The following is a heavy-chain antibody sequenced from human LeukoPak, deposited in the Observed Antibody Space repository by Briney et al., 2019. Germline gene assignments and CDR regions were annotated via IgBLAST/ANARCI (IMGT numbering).Heavy chain of an antibody. CDR2: IYYSGST. D-gene: IGHD6-19*01. Sequence: KPSETLSLTCTVSGGSISSYYWSWIRQPPGKRLEWIGYIYYSGSTNYNPSLKSRVTISVDTSKNQFSLKLSSVTAADTAVYYCARAHVQWLVPRWFDPWGQGTLVTVSS. CDR3: ARAHVQWLVPRWFDP. V-gene: IGHV4-59*01. CDR1: GGSISSYY. J-gene: IGHJ5*02.